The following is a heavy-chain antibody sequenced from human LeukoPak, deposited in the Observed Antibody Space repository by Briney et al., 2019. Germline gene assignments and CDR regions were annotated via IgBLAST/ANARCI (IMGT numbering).Heavy chain of an antibody. CDR3: ARGIPHSGAAVY. V-gene: IGHV3-48*03. CDR2: IGSSGSTI. D-gene: IGHD1-26*01. J-gene: IGHJ4*02. CDR1: GFTFSDYE. Sequence: QPGGSLRLSCAASGFTFSDYEMNWVRQAPGKGLEWVSYIGSSGSTIYYADSVKGRFTISRDNAKNSLYLQMNSLRAEDTAVYYCARGIPHSGAAVYWGQGTLVTVSS.